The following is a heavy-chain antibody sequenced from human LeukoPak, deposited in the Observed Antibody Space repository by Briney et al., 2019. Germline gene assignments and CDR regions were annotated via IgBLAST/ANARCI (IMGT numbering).Heavy chain of an antibody. CDR2: LWYGGSNI. D-gene: IGHD6-13*01. J-gene: IGHJ4*02. CDR1: GFTFSSYG. V-gene: IGHV3-33*06. CDR3: AKLGSIWYYFDY. Sequence: PGRSLRLSCAASGFTFSSYGMHWVRQAPGKGLEWVALLWYGGSNIYYADSVKGRFTISRDNSKNTLYLQMNSLRADDTAVYYCAKLGSIWYYFDYWGQGTLVTVSS.